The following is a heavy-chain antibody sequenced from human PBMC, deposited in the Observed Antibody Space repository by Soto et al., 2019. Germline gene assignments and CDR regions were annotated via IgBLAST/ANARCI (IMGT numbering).Heavy chain of an antibody. J-gene: IGHJ4*02. D-gene: IGHD3-22*01. CDR1: GFTFSSYG. CDR3: ARDRYDSSGYYCPFDY. Sequence: PGGSLRLSCVASGFTFSSYGMHWVRQAPGKGLEWAAIISYDGSNTYYADSVKGRFTISRDNSKNTLYLQMNSLRAEDTSVYYCARDRYDSSGYYCPFDYWGQGTLVTVS. V-gene: IGHV3-30*03. CDR2: ISYDGSNT.